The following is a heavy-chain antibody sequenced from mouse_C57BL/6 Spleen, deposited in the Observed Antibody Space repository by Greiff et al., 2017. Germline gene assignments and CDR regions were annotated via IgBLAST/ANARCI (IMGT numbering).Heavy chain of an antibody. J-gene: IGHJ2*01. Sequence: QVQLQQPGAELVKPGASVKLSCKASGYTFTSYWMQWVKQRPGQGLEWIGEIDPSDSYTNYNQKFTGKATLTVDTASSTAYMQLSSLTSDDSAVYYCARRDTTALYYFDYWGQGTTLTVSS. CDR2: IDPSDSYT. D-gene: IGHD1-2*01. V-gene: IGHV1-50*01. CDR3: ARRDTTALYYFDY. CDR1: GYTFTSYW.